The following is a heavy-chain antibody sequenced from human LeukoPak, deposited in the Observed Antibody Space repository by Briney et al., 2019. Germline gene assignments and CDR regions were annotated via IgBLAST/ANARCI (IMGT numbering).Heavy chain of an antibody. V-gene: IGHV4-4*07. Sequence: SETLSLTCTVSGGSISSYYWSWIRQPAGKGLEWIGRIYITGNTNYNASLKSRVTMSIDPPKNQFSPQLGPVTAADTAVYYCARSLVGQIAQAVFDTWGQGTLVTVSS. CDR1: GGSISSYY. D-gene: IGHD2-15*01. CDR3: ARSLVGQIAQAVFDT. J-gene: IGHJ5*02. CDR2: IYITGNT.